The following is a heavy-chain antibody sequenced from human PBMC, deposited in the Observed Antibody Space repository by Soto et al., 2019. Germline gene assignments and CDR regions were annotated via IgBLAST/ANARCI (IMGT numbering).Heavy chain of an antibody. CDR3: AREALLNWFDP. Sequence: GALRLSCAASGFSVSLNYMSWFRQAPGKGLEWVSAISLAGDTYHADSVKGRFTMSRDSSKNTSFLQMESLRVEDTAIYYCAREALLNWFDPWGQGTLVTVSS. CDR2: ISLAGDT. CDR1: GFSVSLNY. J-gene: IGHJ5*02. D-gene: IGHD2-15*01. V-gene: IGHV3-66*01.